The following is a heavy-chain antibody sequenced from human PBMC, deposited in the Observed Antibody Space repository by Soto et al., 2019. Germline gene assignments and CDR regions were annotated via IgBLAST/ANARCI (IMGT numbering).Heavy chain of an antibody. V-gene: IGHV3-21*01. CDR2: ISSSSSYI. CDR3: ARYGSSSWFDY. CDR1: GFTFSSYS. J-gene: IGHJ4*02. Sequence: EVQLVESGGGLVNPGGSLRLSCAASGFTFSSYSMNWVRQAPGKGLEWVSSISSSSSYIYYADSVKGRFTISRDNAKNSLDLQMNSLRAEDTAVYYCARYGSSSWFDYWGQGTLVTVSS. D-gene: IGHD6-13*01.